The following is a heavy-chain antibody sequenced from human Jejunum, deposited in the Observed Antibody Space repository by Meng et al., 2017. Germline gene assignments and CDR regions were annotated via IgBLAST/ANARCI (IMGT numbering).Heavy chain of an antibody. D-gene: IGHD1-1*01. V-gene: IGHV6-1*01. J-gene: IGHJ4*02. CDR1: REHLIDREAA. Sequence: DPELVQPSSTLLLTCATVREHLIDREAAWNWNRKSPSSGPEWLGRTYYRSIWYDGDAVSVRSQIPNKPDTSTHLFSSELNSVTPGDTTVHYCARGGANWDAEDRYFGSWGQETLVTVSS. CDR2: TYYRSIWYD. CDR3: ARGGANWDAEDRYFGS.